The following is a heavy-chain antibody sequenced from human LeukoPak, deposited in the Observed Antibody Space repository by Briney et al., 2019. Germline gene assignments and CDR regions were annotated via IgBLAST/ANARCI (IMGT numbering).Heavy chain of an antibody. J-gene: IGHJ4*02. CDR2: IYYSGST. V-gene: IGHV4-61*05. D-gene: IGHD6-19*01. CDR3: ASLYSSGRYRGFDY. Sequence: SETLSLTCTVSGGSISSSSYYWGWIRQPTGKGLEWIGYIYYSGSTNYNPSLKSRVTISVDTSKNQFSLKLSSVTAADTAVYYCASLYSSGRYRGFDYWGQGTLVTVSS. CDR1: GGSISSSSYY.